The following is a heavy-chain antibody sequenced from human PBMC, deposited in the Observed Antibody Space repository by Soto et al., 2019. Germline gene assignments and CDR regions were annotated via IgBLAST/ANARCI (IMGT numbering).Heavy chain of an antibody. CDR3: VTVLPHANSGFDY. V-gene: IGHV3-15*01. CDR2: IKSRTENETT. J-gene: IGHJ4*02. CDR1: GFTFSNVC. D-gene: IGHD1-26*01. Sequence: GGSLRLSCAASGFTFSNVCLSWVRQGPGKGLEWLGRIKSRTENETTDYASPARGRFIIARDDSKNMLYLQLNILKAEDTGVYYCVTVLPHANSGFDYWGQGTLVTVSS.